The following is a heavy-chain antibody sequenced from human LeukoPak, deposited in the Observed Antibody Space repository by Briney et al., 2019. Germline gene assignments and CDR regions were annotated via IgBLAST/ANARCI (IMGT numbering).Heavy chain of an antibody. CDR1: GFTFSSYS. D-gene: IGHD1-14*01. CDR2: ISSTSGYI. V-gene: IGHV3-21*01. Sequence: GGSLRLSCAVSGFTFSSYSMCWVRQAPGKGLEWVSSISSTSGYINYADSVKGRLTISRDNAKNPLYLQMSSLRAEDTAVYYCARVPDSYYYYYMDVWGKGTTVTVSS. CDR3: ARVPDSYYYYYMDV. J-gene: IGHJ6*03.